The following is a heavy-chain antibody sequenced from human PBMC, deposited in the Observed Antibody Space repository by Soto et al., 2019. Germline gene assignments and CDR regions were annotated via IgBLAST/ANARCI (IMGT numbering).Heavy chain of an antibody. CDR2: IYPGDSDT. D-gene: IGHD3-10*01. CDR1: GYSFTSYW. Sequence: GESLKISCKGSGYSFTSYWIGWVRQMPGKGLEWMGIIYPGDSDTRYSPSFQGQVTISADKSISTAYLQWSSLKASDTAMYYCARSSGSGSDYNIYYGMDVWGQWTTVTVSS. CDR3: ARSSGSGSDYNIYYGMDV. V-gene: IGHV5-51*01. J-gene: IGHJ6*02.